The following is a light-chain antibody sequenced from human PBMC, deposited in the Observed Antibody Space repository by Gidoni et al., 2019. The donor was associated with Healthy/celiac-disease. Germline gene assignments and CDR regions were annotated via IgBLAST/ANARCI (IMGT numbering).Light chain of an antibody. J-gene: IGKJ2*01. CDR2: KAS. CDR3: QQYNSYSPSYT. V-gene: IGKV1-5*03. CDR1: QSISSW. Sequence: DIQMTQSPSTLSASVGDRVTITCRASQSISSWLAWYQQKPGKAPKLLIYKASSLESGVPSRFSGSGSGTEFTLTISSLQPDDFATYYCQQYNSYSPSYTFXQXTKLEIK.